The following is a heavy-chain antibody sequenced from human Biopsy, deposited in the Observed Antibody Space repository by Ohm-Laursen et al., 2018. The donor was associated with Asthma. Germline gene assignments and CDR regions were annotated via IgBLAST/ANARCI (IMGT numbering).Heavy chain of an antibody. D-gene: IGHD3-22*01. Sequence: SLRLSCAASGFAVSGDYMFWVRQAPGKGLEWVSVIYSGGTSHTADTVRGRFTITRDYSKNTLYLQMHSLRAEDTAVYYYSRGDSSNWSHYYFDYWGQGTLVTVSS. V-gene: IGHV3-53*01. CDR2: IYSGGTS. CDR1: GFAVSGDY. J-gene: IGHJ4*02. CDR3: SRGDSSNWSHYYFDY.